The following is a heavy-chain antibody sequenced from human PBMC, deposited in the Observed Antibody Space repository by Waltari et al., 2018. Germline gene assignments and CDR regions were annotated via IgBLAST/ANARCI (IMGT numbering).Heavy chain of an antibody. CDR1: GGSISSYY. Sequence: QVQLQESGPGLVKPSETLSLTCTVSGGSISSYYWSWLRQPPGKGLEWNGYIDYSGSTNCSPSLTSRGTISVDTSKNQFSLKLSSVTAADTAVYYCASYDYAQHPRVRTPYYYMDVWGKGTTVTVSS. CDR2: IDYSGST. V-gene: IGHV4-59*01. J-gene: IGHJ6*03. CDR3: ASYDYAQHPRVRTPYYYMDV. D-gene: IGHD4-17*01.